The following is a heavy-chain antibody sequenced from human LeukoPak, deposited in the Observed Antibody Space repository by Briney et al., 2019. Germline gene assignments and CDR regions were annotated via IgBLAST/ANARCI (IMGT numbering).Heavy chain of an antibody. CDR3: ARIERYYDFWSGYYYMDV. V-gene: IGHV2-26*01. D-gene: IGHD3-3*01. CDR1: GFSLSNARMG. J-gene: IGHJ6*03. Sequence: SGPVLVKPTETLTLTCDVSGFSLSNARMGVSWIRQPPGKALEWLAHIFSNDEKSYSTSLKSRLTISKDTSKSQVVLTMTNMDPVDTATYYCARIERYYDFWSGYYYMDVWGKGTTVTVSS. CDR2: IFSNDEK.